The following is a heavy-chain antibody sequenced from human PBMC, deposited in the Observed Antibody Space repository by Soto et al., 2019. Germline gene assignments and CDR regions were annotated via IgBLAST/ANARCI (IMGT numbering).Heavy chain of an antibody. Sequence: GGSLRLSCAASGFTFSSYAMSWVRQAPGKGLEWVSAISGGGGSTYYEDSVKGRFTISRDNSKNTLYLQMNSLRAEDTAVYYCAKWARGGYSYGPFDYWGQGTLVTVS. V-gene: IGHV3-23*01. CDR1: GFTFSSYA. CDR3: AKWARGGYSYGPFDY. D-gene: IGHD5-18*01. J-gene: IGHJ4*02. CDR2: ISGGGGST.